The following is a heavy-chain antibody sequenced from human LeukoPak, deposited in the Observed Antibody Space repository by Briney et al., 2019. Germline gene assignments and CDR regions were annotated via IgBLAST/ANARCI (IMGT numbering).Heavy chain of an antibody. J-gene: IGHJ4*02. D-gene: IGHD6-19*01. V-gene: IGHV3-21*01. CDR1: GFTFSSYS. CDR3: ARDTGWPHTPFDY. Sequence: GGSLRLSCAASGFTFSSYSMNWVRQAPGKGLEWVSSISSSSSYIYYADSVKGRFTISRDNAKNSLYLHMNSLRAEDTAVYYCARDTGWPHTPFDYWGQGTLVTVSS. CDR2: ISSSSSYI.